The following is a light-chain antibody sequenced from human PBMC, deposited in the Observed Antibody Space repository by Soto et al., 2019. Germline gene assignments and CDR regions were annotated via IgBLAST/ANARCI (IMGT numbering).Light chain of an antibody. J-gene: IGLJ2*01. Sequence: QSVLTQPPSVSGAPGQRVTISCTGSSSNIGAGYDVHWYQQLPGTAPKLLIYGNSTRPSGVPDRFSGSKSGTSASLAITGLQAEDEADYYCQSYDSSLSGSHVVFGGGTKLTVL. CDR3: QSYDSSLSGSHVV. V-gene: IGLV1-40*01. CDR2: GNS. CDR1: SSNIGAGYD.